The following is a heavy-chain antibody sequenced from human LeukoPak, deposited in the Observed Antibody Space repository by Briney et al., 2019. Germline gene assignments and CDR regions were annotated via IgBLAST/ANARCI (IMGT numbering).Heavy chain of an antibody. J-gene: IGHJ6*03. Sequence: VASVKVSCKASGGTFSSYAISWVRQAPGQGLEWMGGIIPIFGTANYAQKFQGRVTITADESTSTAYMELSSLRSEDTAVYYCARVPRYGSGSLVVYYYYYMDVWGKGTTVTISS. CDR3: ARVPRYGSGSLVVYYYYYMDV. CDR2: IIPIFGTA. V-gene: IGHV1-69*13. CDR1: GGTFSSYA. D-gene: IGHD3-10*01.